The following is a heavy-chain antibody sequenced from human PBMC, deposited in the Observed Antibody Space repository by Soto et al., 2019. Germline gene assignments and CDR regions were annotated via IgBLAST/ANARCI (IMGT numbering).Heavy chain of an antibody. D-gene: IGHD2-21*02. CDR1: GFSFSNAW. CDR2: IKSSTDGGTT. J-gene: IGHJ4*02. Sequence: EVQLVESGGGLVKPGGSLRLSCAASGFSFSNAWMNWVRQAPGKGLEWVGRIKSSTDGGTTDYAAPVKGKFTISRDDSKNTLYLQMNSLKTEDTAVYFCTTQHLIEGLTAKQDYWGQGTRVTVSS. CDR3: TTQHLIEGLTAKQDY. V-gene: IGHV3-15*07.